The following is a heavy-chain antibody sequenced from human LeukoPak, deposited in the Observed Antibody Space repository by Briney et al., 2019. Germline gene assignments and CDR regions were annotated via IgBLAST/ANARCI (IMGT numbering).Heavy chain of an antibody. J-gene: IGHJ4*02. V-gene: IGHV3-23*01. D-gene: IGHD3-9*01. CDR2: ISGSGGST. CDR1: GFTFSSYG. CDR3: ARVGYFAGYY. Sequence: PGGSLRLSCAASGFTFSSYGMSWVRQAPGKGLGWVSAISGSGGSTYYADSVKGRFTISRDNSKNTLYLQMNSLRAEDTAVYYCARVGYFAGYYWGQGTLVTVSS.